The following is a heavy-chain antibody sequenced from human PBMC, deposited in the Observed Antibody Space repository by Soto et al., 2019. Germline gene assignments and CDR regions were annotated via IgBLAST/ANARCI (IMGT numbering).Heavy chain of an antibody. D-gene: IGHD3-3*01. V-gene: IGHV1-3*01. J-gene: IGHJ4*02. CDR1: GYTFSSHA. CDR2: INAGNGDT. Sequence: GASVKVSCKASGYTFSSHAIHWVRQAPGQRLEWMGWINAGNGDTNYSQKFQGRVAITAGTSASSAYLELSTLRSEDTAVYYCARDGARIAVFGVVYYFDYWGQGTVVTVSS. CDR3: ARDGARIAVFGVVYYFDY.